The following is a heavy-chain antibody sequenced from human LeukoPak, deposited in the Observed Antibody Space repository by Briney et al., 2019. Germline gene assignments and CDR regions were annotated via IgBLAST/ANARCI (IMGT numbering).Heavy chain of an antibody. V-gene: IGHV3-23*01. D-gene: IGHD2-2*01. CDR1: GFTFSSYG. CDR2: ISGSGGST. J-gene: IGHJ4*02. CDR3: ANRGKYCSSTSCLGSPQVDY. Sequence: GGSLRLSCAASGFTFSSYGMHWVRQAPGQGLEWVSTISGSGGSTYYADSVKGRFTISRDNSKNPLYLQMNSLRAEDTAVYYCANRGKYCSSTSCLGSPQVDYWGQGTLVTVSS.